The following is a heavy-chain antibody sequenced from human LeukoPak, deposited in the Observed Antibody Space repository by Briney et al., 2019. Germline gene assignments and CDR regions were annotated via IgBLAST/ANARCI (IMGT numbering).Heavy chain of an antibody. CDR2: INPNSGGT. CDR3: ARAGIAAAGFDY. D-gene: IGHD6-13*01. V-gene: IGHV1-2*04. Sequence: ASVKVSCKASGYTFTGYYMHWVRQAPGQGLEWMGWINPNSGGTNYAQKFRGWVTMTRDTSISTAYMELSRLRSDDTAVYYCARAGIAAAGFDYWGQGTLVTVSS. CDR1: GYTFTGYY. J-gene: IGHJ4*02.